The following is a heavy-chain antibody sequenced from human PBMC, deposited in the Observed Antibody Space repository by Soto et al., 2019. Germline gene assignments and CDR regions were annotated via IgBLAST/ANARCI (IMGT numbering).Heavy chain of an antibody. V-gene: IGHV3-48*01. CDR3: ARGPKNYYMDV. J-gene: IGHJ6*03. CDR1: GFTFSSYS. CDR2: ISSSSSTI. Sequence: GGSLRLSCAASGFTFSSYSMNWVRQAPGKGLEWVSYISSSSSTIYYADSVKGRFTISRDNAKSSLYLQMNSLRAEDTAVYYCARGPKNYYMDVWGKGTTVTVSS.